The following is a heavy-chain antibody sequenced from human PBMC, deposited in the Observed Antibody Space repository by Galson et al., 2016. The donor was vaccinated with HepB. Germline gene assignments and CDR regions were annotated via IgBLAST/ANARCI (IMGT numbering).Heavy chain of an antibody. Sequence: SLRLSCAASGFTFSSYVMSWVRQTPGEGLEWVSAIRDSGDSTYYADSVKGRFTISRDNSKSTLYLQMNSLRPDDTAVYYCAKIMRGACIDMVWDYWGLGTLVTVSS. CDR1: GFTFSSYV. CDR2: IRDSGDST. CDR3: AKIMRGACIDMVWDY. D-gene: IGHD3-10*01. V-gene: IGHV3-23*01. J-gene: IGHJ4*02.